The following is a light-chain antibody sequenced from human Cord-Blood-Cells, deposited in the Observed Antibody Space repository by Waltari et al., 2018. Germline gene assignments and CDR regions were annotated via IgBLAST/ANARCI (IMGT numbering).Light chain of an antibody. Sequence: DTVMTKPQDSLAVPRGKRAPIKPKPSQSVLSSSNNKNYFAWYQQKPGQPPNLLIYWASTRESGVPDRFSGSGSGTDFTLTISSLQAEDVAVYYCQQYYSTPRTFGQGTKVEIK. V-gene: IGKV4-1*01. J-gene: IGKJ1*01. CDR2: WAS. CDR3: QQYYSTPRT. CDR1: QSVLSSSNNKNY.